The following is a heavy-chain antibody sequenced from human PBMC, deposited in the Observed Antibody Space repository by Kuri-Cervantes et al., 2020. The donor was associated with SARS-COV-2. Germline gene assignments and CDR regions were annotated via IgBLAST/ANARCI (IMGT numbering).Heavy chain of an antibody. Sequence: ASVKVSCKASGGTFSSYTISWVRQAPGQGLEWMGWINPNSGGTNYAQKFQGRVTMTRDTSISTAYMELSRLRSDDTAVYYCARVVEASTTYCSSTSCYNFADAFDIWGQGTMVTVSS. CDR3: ARVVEASTTYCSSTSCYNFADAFDI. CDR1: GGTFSSYT. J-gene: IGHJ3*02. V-gene: IGHV1-2*02. D-gene: IGHD2-2*02. CDR2: INPNSGGT.